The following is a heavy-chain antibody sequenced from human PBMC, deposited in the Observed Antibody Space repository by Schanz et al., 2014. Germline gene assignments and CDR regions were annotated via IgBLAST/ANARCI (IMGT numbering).Heavy chain of an antibody. CDR2: INPNSGDT. CDR3: ARERASSIADH. CDR1: GYTFTGYY. D-gene: IGHD6-6*01. V-gene: IGHV1-2*02. J-gene: IGHJ4*02. Sequence: QVQLVQSGVEVKKPGASVKVSCKASGYTFTGYYIHWVRQAPGQGLEWMAWINPNSGDTNYAQRFQGRVTLTRDTSISTVYMELSRLRSDDTAVYYCARERASSIADHWGQGTLLAVSS.